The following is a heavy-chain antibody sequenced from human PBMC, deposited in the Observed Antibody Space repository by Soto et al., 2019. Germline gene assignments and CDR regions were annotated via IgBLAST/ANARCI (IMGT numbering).Heavy chain of an antibody. V-gene: IGHV3-30*18. D-gene: IGHD2-15*01. Sequence: LRLSCAASGFTFSSYGMHWVRQAPGKGLEWVAVISYDGSNKYYADSVKGRFTISRDNSKNTLYLQMNSLRAEDTAVYYCAKGNYCSGGSCYELTLDYWGQGTLVTVSS. J-gene: IGHJ4*02. CDR2: ISYDGSNK. CDR3: AKGNYCSGGSCYELTLDY. CDR1: GFTFSSYG.